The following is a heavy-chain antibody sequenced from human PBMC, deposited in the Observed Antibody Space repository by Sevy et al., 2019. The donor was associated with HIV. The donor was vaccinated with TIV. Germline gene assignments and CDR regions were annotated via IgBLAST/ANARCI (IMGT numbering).Heavy chain of an antibody. CDR2: ISGFNGDT. V-gene: IGHV1-18*01. D-gene: IGHD3-3*01. CDR3: VRGTTFYDFWTGGVY. CDR1: GYTFTNYA. Sequence: ASVKVSCKASGYTFTNYAISWVRQAPGQGLEWMGWISGFNGDTKNAEKFQGRFTMTTDTSTKTAYMDLRSLRSDDTAVYYSVRGTTFYDFWTGGVYWGQGTLVTGSS. J-gene: IGHJ4*02.